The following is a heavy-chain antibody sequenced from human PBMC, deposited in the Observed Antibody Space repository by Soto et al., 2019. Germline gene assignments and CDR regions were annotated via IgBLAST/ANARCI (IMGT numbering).Heavy chain of an antibody. V-gene: IGHV1-46*01. CDR1: GFSFSDYF. D-gene: IGHD4-17*01. CDR2: INPSGDSR. J-gene: IGHJ5*02. CDR3: ARDNSQNYGTPAARSWFRP. Sequence: QAQLVQSGAEVKKPGASVKVSCKASGFSFSDYFMHWVRQAPGQGLEWVGIINPSGDSRNYAQKSQGKVTINRQTLKNTVSMSWSSRRYEDTAVYYWARDNSQNYGTPAARSWFRPGGRGTPVTVSS.